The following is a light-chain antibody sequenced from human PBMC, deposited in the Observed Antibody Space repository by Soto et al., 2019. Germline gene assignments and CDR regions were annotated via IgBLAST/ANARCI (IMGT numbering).Light chain of an antibody. Sequence: EIVVTQSPGTLVLSPGERATLSCRASQSVSSSYLAWYQQKPGQAPRLLTYGASSRATGIPDRFSGSGSGTDFTLTISRLEPEDFAVYYCQQYGSSPYTFGQGTKLEIK. CDR1: QSVSSSY. J-gene: IGKJ2*01. V-gene: IGKV3-20*01. CDR3: QQYGSSPYT. CDR2: GAS.